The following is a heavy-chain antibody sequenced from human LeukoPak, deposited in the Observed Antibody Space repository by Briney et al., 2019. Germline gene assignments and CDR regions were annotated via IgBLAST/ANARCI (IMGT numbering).Heavy chain of an antibody. CDR1: GFTFSSYW. Sequence: GGSLRLSCAASGFTFSSYWMDWVRQVPGKGLGWVSRINSDGSSTRYADSVKGRFTISRDNAKNTLYLQMNSLRVEDTAVYYCTREALGYWFDPWGQGILVTVSS. D-gene: IGHD1-26*01. CDR3: TREALGYWFDP. V-gene: IGHV3-74*01. CDR2: INSDGSST. J-gene: IGHJ5*02.